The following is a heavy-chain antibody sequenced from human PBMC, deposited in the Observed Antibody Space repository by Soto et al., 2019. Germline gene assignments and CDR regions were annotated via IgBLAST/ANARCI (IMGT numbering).Heavy chain of an antibody. CDR3: AKEGGLSGSYYISSSYYFDY. CDR1: GFTFSNYW. Sequence: SGGSLRLSCVASGFTFSNYWMHWVRQAPGKGLVWVSRITSDGITTSHADSVKGRFTISRDNAKNTLYLQMNSLRAEDTSVYYCAKEGGLSGSYYISSSYYFDYWGQGTLVTAPQ. V-gene: IGHV3-74*01. J-gene: IGHJ4*02. CDR2: ITSDGITT. D-gene: IGHD1-26*01.